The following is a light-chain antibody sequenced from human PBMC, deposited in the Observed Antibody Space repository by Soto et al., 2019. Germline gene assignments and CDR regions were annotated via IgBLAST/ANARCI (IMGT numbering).Light chain of an antibody. V-gene: IGLV2-14*01. CDR3: SSFTSSTTYV. J-gene: IGLJ1*01. Sequence: QSVLTQSASVSGSPGQSITISCTGTSSDVGNYNYVSWYQQHPGEVPKLIIFNVNNRPSGVSNRFSGSKSGNTASLTISGLQAEDEADCYCSSFTSSTTYVFGTGTKVTVL. CDR2: NVN. CDR1: SSDVGNYNY.